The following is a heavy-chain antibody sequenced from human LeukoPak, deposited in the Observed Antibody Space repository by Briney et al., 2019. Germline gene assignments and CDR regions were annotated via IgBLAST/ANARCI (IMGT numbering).Heavy chain of an antibody. CDR3: AKDISDTAMAPGAFDI. CDR1: GFTFDDYA. Sequence: GRSLRLSCAASGFTFDDYAMHWVRQAPGKGLEWVSGISWNSGSIGYADSVKGRFTISRDNAKNSLYLQMNSLRAEDTALYYCAKDISDTAMAPGAFDIWGQGTMVTVSS. D-gene: IGHD5-18*01. CDR2: ISWNSGSI. J-gene: IGHJ3*02. V-gene: IGHV3-9*01.